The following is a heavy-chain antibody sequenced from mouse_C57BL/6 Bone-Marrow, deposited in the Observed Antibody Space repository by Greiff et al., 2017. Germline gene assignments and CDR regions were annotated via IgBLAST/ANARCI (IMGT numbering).Heavy chain of an antibody. CDR1: GFTFSSYG. CDR3: ASLYYGSSFDY. D-gene: IGHD1-1*01. J-gene: IGHJ2*01. CDR2: ISSGGSYT. Sequence: VQLKQSGGDLVKPGGSLKLSCAASGFTFSSYGMSWVRQTPDKRLEWVATISSGGSYTYYPDSVKGRFTISRDNAKNTLYLQMSSLKSEDTAMYYCASLYYGSSFDYWGQGTTLTVSS. V-gene: IGHV5-6*01.